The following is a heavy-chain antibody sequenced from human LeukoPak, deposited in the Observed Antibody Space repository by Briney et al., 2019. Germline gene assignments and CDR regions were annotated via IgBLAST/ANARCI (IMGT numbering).Heavy chain of an antibody. J-gene: IGHJ4*02. CDR1: GCTFSTYW. CDR2: IKQDGSEK. D-gene: IGHD6-13*01. CDR3: ARDQAAAGTPGVDY. Sequence: GGSLRLSCAASGCTFSTYWMTWVRQAPGKGLEWVANIKQDGSEKYYVDSVKGRFTISRDNAKNSLYLQMNSLRAEDTAVYYCARDQAAAGTPGVDYWGQGTLVTVSS. V-gene: IGHV3-7*04.